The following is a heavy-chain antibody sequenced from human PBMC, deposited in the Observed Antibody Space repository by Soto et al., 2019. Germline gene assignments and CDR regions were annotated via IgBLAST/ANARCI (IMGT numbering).Heavy chain of an antibody. CDR2: IYWDGDK. V-gene: IGHV2-5*02. Sequence: QITLNESGPTRVNPRQTLTLTCTFSGFSLTTSGVGVGGIRQSPGKAPEWLALIYWDGDKRYSPSLKSRLTITKDTSKNQVVLTMADLDPADTATYYCAHRVLRTVFGLVTTTAIYFDFWGQGTPVAVSS. CDR3: AHRVLRTVFGLVTTTAIYFDF. CDR1: GFSLTTSGVG. J-gene: IGHJ4*02. D-gene: IGHD3-3*01.